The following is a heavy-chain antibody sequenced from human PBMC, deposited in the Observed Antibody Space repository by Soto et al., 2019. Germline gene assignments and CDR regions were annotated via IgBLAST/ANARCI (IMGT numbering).Heavy chain of an antibody. D-gene: IGHD2-15*01. CDR2: IYPGDSDT. V-gene: IGHV5-51*01. J-gene: IGHJ4*02. CDR1: GYSFTSYW. CDR3: ARRYCSGGSCYYFDY. Sequence: GESLTISCKGSGYSFTSYWIGWVRQMPGKGLEWMGIIYPGDSDTRYSPSFQGQVTISADKSISTAYLQWGSLKASDTAMYYCARRYCSGGSCYYFDYWGQGTLVTVSS.